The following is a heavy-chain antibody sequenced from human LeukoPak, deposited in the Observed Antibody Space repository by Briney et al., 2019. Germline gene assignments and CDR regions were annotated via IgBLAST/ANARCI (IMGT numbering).Heavy chain of an antibody. Sequence: PSETLSLTCTVSGGSISSYYWSWIRQPAGKGLEWIGRIYTSGSTNYNPSLKSRVTMSVDTSKNQFSLKLSSVTAADTAVYYCARTLWGGSVAAAGSYYFDYWGQGTLVTVSS. CDR2: IYTSGST. V-gene: IGHV4-4*07. CDR3: ARTLWGGSVAAAGSYYFDY. D-gene: IGHD6-13*01. J-gene: IGHJ4*02. CDR1: GGSISSYY.